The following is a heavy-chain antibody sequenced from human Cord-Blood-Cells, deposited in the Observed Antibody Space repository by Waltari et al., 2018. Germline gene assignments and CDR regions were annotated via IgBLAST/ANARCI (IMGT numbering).Heavy chain of an antibody. J-gene: IGHJ1*01. CDR3: ARGVRGSIAAEYFQH. CDR1: GGTFSSYA. D-gene: IGHD6-6*01. Sequence: QVQLVQSGAEVKKPGSSVKVSCKASGGTFSSYAISWVRQAPGQGLEWMGGMIPICGTANYAQKFQGRVTSTADKSTSTAYMELSSLRSEDTAVYYCARGVRGSIAAEYFQHWGQGTLVTVSS. V-gene: IGHV1-69*06. CDR2: MIPICGTA.